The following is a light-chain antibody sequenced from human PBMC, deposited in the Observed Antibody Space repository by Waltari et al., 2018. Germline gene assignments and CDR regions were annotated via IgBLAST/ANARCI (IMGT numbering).Light chain of an antibody. V-gene: IGLV2-14*01. CDR1: SSDVGDYNY. CDR2: DVS. Sequence: QSALTQPASVSGSPGQSIPISCIGPSSDVGDYNYVPWYQQHPVKAPKLMIYDVSKRPSGISNRFSGSKSGNTASLTISGLQAEDEADYHCSSYTSSVTFGVVFGGGTKLTVL. J-gene: IGLJ2*01. CDR3: SSYTSSVTFGVV.